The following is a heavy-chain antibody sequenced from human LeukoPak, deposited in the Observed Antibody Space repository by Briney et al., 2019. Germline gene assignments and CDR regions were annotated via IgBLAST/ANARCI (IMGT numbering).Heavy chain of an antibody. Sequence: GGSLRLSCTVSGITVSSNPMSWVRQAPGKGLEWVSFIYSDNTHYSDSVKGRFTISRDNSKNTLYLQMNSLRAEDTAVYYCARRAGAYSHPYDYWGQGTLVTVSS. D-gene: IGHD4/OR15-4a*01. J-gene: IGHJ4*02. CDR1: GITVSSNP. CDR3: ARRAGAYSHPYDY. V-gene: IGHV3-53*01. CDR2: IYSDNT.